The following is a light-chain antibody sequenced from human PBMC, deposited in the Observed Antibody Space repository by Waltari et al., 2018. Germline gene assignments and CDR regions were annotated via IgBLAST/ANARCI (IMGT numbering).Light chain of an antibody. Sequence: QSALTQPASVSGSPGQSITIPCTGTRSDVGGYNFVSWYQQHPGKAPKLIIFDVSNRPSGVSSRFSGSRSGNTASLTISGLQAQDEADYYGSSYISSDTLELFGGGTSLTVL. CDR3: SSYISSDTLEL. V-gene: IGLV2-14*03. J-gene: IGLJ2*01. CDR1: RSDVGGYNF. CDR2: DVS.